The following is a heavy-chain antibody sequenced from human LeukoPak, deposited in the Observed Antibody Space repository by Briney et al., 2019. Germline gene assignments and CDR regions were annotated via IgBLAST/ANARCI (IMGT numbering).Heavy chain of an antibody. CDR2: INPNSGGT. V-gene: IGHV1-2*02. D-gene: IGHD6-25*01. Sequence: ASVKVSCKASGYTFTGYYMHWVRQAPGQGLEWMGWINPNSGGTNYAQKCHGRVTMTRDTSISTAYMELSRLRSDDTAVYYCARDLDSGGFVVDYWGQGTLVTVSS. CDR1: GYTFTGYY. CDR3: ARDLDSGGFVVDY. J-gene: IGHJ4*02.